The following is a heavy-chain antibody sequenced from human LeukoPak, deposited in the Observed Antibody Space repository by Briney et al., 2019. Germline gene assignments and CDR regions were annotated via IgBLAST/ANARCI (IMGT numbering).Heavy chain of an antibody. CDR1: GFTFSSYS. J-gene: IGHJ4*02. CDR3: ARGDSGWYEYYFDY. D-gene: IGHD6-19*01. Sequence: GGSLRHSCAASGFTFSSYSMNWVRQAPGEGLEWVSSISSSSSYIYYADSVKGRFTISRDNAKNSLYLQMNSLRAEDTAVYYCARGDSGWYEYYFDYWGQGTLVTVSS. CDR2: ISSSSSYI. V-gene: IGHV3-21*01.